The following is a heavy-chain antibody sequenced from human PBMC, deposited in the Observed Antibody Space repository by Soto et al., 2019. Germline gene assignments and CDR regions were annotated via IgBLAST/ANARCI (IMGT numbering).Heavy chain of an antibody. J-gene: IGHJ5*02. Sequence: VAEGSSAGVAGCWSLIRQPPGKGLEWIGYIPSRGRPFYNPSLTSRGTISADSSKNQLSLQLTSVTAADMSVYYCARDQYSGYDCDLWGPANLVT. V-gene: IGHV4-30-4*01. CDR3: ARDQYSGYDCDL. CDR1: EGSSAGVAGC. D-gene: IGHD5-12*01. CDR2: IPSRGRP.